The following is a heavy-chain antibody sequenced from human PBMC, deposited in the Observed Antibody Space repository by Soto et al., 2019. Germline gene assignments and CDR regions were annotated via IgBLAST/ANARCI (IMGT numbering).Heavy chain of an antibody. CDR3: ARDQGACTAMATFDY. Sequence: QVQLVQSGAEVKKPGTSVKVSCKASGGTFSSYAISWVRQAPGQGLEWMGGIIPIFGTANYAQKFQGRVTITADESTSTAYMERSSLRSEETAVYYCARDQGACTAMATFDYWGQGTLVTVSS. D-gene: IGHD5-18*01. CDR1: GGTFSSYA. V-gene: IGHV1-69*01. CDR2: IIPIFGTA. J-gene: IGHJ4*02.